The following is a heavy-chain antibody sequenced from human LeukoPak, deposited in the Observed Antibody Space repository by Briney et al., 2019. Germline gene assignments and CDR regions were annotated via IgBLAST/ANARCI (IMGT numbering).Heavy chain of an antibody. D-gene: IGHD3-22*01. CDR2: INHSGST. Sequence: SETLSLTCAVYGGSFSGYYWSWIRNPPGKGLEWIGEINHSGSTNYNPSLKSRVTISVDTSKSQFSLKLSSVTAADTAVYYCARVVTMIVVVAIDAFDIWGQGTMVTVSS. V-gene: IGHV4-34*01. J-gene: IGHJ3*02. CDR3: ARVVTMIVVVAIDAFDI. CDR1: GGSFSGYY.